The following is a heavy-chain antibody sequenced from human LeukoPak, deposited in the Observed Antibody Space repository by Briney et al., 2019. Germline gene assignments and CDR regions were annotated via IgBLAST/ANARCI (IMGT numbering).Heavy chain of an antibody. CDR1: GGSISCGGYY. CDR3: ARESSWFGELLPAWFDP. D-gene: IGHD3-10*01. CDR2: RYYSGST. V-gene: IGHV4-31*03. Sequence: SETLSLTCTVSGGSISCGGYYWSWIRQHPGKGLEWIGYRYYSGSTYYNPSLKSRVTISVDTSKNQFSLKLSSVTAADTAVYYCARESSWFGELLPAWFDPWGQGTLVTVSS. J-gene: IGHJ5*02.